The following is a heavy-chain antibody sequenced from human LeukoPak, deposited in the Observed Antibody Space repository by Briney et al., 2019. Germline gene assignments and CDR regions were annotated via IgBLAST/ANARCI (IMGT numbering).Heavy chain of an antibody. CDR1: GFTFSSYE. V-gene: IGHV3-48*03. CDR2: ISSSGSTI. J-gene: IGHJ6*04. D-gene: IGHD5-12*01. CDR3: VSWLRYYYYGMDV. Sequence: GGSLRLSCAASGFTFSSYEMNWVRQAPGKGLEWVSYISSSGSTIYYADSVKGRFTISRDNAKNSLYLQMNSLRAEDTAVYYCVSWLRYYYYGMDVWGKGTTVTVSS.